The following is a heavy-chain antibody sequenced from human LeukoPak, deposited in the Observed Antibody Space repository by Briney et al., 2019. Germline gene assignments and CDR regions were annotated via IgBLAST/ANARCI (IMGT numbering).Heavy chain of an antibody. D-gene: IGHD2-15*01. CDR2: IYYSGNS. CDR1: GGSISSYY. CDR3: ATRSTGVAATFDS. V-gene: IGHV4-59*01. J-gene: IGHJ4*02. Sequence: PSETLSLTCTVSGGSISSYYWSWIRQPPGKGLEWIGYIYYSGNSNYNPSLKSRVTISADTSKNKFSLKLSSVTAADTAIYYCATRSTGVAATFDSWGQGALVTVSS.